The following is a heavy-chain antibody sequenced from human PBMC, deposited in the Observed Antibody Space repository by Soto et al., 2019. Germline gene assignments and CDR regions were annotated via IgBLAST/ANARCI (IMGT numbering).Heavy chain of an antibody. J-gene: IGHJ6*02. CDR3: ARDTNHALTFHDYGVDL. CDR2: ITPDTGST. V-gene: IGHV1-46*01. CDR1: GYSFTSYY. Sequence: QVPLVQSGAEVTEPGASVKVSCKASGYSFTSYYIHWVRPAPGQGLAWMGIITPDTGSTSCARKFQGRCTVTRDRSTDRVYRDLSRLTSEDTARYYCARDTNHALTFHDYGVDLWGQGTTVTVSS. D-gene: IGHD3-10*01.